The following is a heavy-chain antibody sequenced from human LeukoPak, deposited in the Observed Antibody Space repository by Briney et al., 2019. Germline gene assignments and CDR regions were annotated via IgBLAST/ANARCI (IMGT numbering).Heavy chain of an antibody. J-gene: IGHJ4*02. D-gene: IGHD3-22*01. CDR2: INHSGST. Sequence: GSLRLSCAASGFTFSSYWMSWVRQPPGKGLEWMGEINHSGSTNYNPSLKSRVTISVDTSKNQFSLKLSSVTAADTAVYYCARAPTYYYDSSGYYYVRGGGFFDYWGQGTLVTVSS. CDR1: GFTFSSYW. CDR3: ARAPTYYYDSSGYYYVRGGGFFDY. V-gene: IGHV4-34*01.